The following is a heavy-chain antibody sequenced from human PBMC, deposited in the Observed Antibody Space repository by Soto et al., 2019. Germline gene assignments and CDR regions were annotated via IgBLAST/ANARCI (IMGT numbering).Heavy chain of an antibody. V-gene: IGHV3-23*01. CDR3: AKDRDYPRDYFHY. CDR1: GFTLGRYG. Sequence: GGSLRLSCAASGFTLGRYGMSWVRQAPGKGLEWVSAVSPNGQGIYYADSVRGRFTISRDFSKNTVFLHMNSLRAEDTAVYYCAKDRDYPRDYFHYWGQGTLVTVSS. D-gene: IGHD3-10*01. J-gene: IGHJ4*02. CDR2: VSPNGQGI.